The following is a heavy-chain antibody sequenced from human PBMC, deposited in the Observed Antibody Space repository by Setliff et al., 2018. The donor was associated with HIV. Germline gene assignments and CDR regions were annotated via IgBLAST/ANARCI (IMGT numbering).Heavy chain of an antibody. CDR2: IYYSGTT. CDR3: ASVTIFGVVFDY. V-gene: IGHV4-31*03. Sequence: SETLSLTCTVSGDSISSGNYYWGWIRQSPGKGLEWIGYIYYSGTTYYNPSLKSRVTVSVDTSKNQFSLKLSSVTAADTAVYYCASVTIFGVVFDYWGQGTLVTVSS. D-gene: IGHD3-3*01. J-gene: IGHJ4*02. CDR1: GDSISSGNYY.